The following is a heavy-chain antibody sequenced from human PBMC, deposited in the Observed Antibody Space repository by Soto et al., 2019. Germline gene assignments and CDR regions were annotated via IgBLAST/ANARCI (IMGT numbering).Heavy chain of an antibody. J-gene: IGHJ6*02. Sequence: QTLSLTCAISGDILYSNSAAWNWIRQSPSRGLEWLGRTYYRSKWYNDYAVSVKSRITINPYTSKNQFSLQLNSVTPEDTAVYYCARVPVTIFGVVLRAYYYYGMDVWGQGTTVPVSS. CDR1: GDILYSNSAA. CDR3: ARVPVTIFGVVLRAYYYYGMDV. V-gene: IGHV6-1*01. D-gene: IGHD3-3*01. CDR2: TYYRSKWYN.